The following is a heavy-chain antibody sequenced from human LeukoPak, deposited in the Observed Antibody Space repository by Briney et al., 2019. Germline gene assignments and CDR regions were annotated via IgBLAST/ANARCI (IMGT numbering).Heavy chain of an antibody. D-gene: IGHD4-17*01. CDR2: ISGGGDHI. CDR3: ARRATTATSSWGAFDL. Sequence: GASLRLSCAASGFTFSNFVMNWVRQAPGKGLEWVATISGGGDHIYYTDSVKGRFTISRDNSKNSLSLQMNSLRADDTALYYCARRATTATSSWGAFDLWGQGTMVTVSS. J-gene: IGHJ3*01. CDR1: GFTFSNFV. V-gene: IGHV3-23*01.